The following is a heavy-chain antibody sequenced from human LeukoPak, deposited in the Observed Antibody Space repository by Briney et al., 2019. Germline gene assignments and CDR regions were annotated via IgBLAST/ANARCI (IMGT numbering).Heavy chain of an antibody. J-gene: IGHJ5*02. D-gene: IGHD3-10*01. Sequence: GGSLRLSCAASGFAFNTYWMSWVRQAPGKGLEWVANIKQDGSEKYYVDSVKGRFTISRDNAKNSLYLQMNSLRAEDTAVYYCARVFYYGSGSFAWGLGTLVTVSS. CDR3: ARVFYYGSGSFA. CDR1: GFAFNTYW. CDR2: IKQDGSEK. V-gene: IGHV3-7*01.